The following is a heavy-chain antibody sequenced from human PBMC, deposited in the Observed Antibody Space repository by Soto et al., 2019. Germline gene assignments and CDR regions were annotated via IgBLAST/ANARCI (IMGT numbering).Heavy chain of an antibody. J-gene: IGHJ4*02. CDR1: GGSISSSSYY. V-gene: IGHV4-39*02. D-gene: IGHD6-19*01. Sequence: SETLSLTCTVSGGSISSSSYYWGWIRQPPGKGLEWIGSIYYSGSTYYNPSLKSRVTISVDASKNQFSLKLSSVTAADTAVYYCARESRRVLIAVAENSDYWGQGTLVTVSS. CDR3: ARESRRVLIAVAENSDY. CDR2: IYYSGST.